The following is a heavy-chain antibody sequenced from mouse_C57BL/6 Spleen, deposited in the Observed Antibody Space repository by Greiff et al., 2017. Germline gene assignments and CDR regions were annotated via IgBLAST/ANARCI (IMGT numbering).Heavy chain of an antibody. CDR3: AREATRPSYYSNYKEGSYFDY. CDR2: IYPGDGDT. J-gene: IGHJ2*01. D-gene: IGHD2-5*01. Sequence: VQLQQSGAELVKPGASVKISCKASGHAFSSYWLNWVKQRPGKGLEWIGQIYPGDGDTNYNGTFKGKATLTADKSSSTAYMQLSSLTAEDSAVYFCAREATRPSYYSNYKEGSYFDYWGQGTTLTVSS. V-gene: IGHV1-80*01. CDR1: GHAFSSYW.